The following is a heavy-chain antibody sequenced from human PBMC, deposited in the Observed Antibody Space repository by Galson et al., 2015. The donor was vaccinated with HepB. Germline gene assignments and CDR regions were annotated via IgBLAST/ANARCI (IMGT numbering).Heavy chain of an antibody. CDR2: IYSGGST. CDR1: GFTVSSNY. CDR3: ARESRVRGGSPAFDI. J-gene: IGHJ3*02. D-gene: IGHD3-10*01. Sequence: SLRLSCAASGFTVSSNYMSWVRQAPGKGLEWVSVIYSGGSTYYVDSVKGRFTISRHNSKNTLYLQMNSLRAEDTAVYYCARESRVRGGSPAFDIWGQGTMVTASS. V-gene: IGHV3-53*04.